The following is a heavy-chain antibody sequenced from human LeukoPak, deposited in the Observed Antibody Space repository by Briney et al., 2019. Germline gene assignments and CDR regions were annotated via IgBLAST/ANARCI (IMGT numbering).Heavy chain of an antibody. J-gene: IGHJ5*02. CDR3: ARDGGTRLGFDP. CDR2: VSPGGST. Sequence: SETLSLTCAMHSESSGGDDWTWIRQPPGKGLEWIGEVSPGGSTRYNPSLRSRVTISLDTSRSRFSLRLSSVTAAVTGVYYCARDGGTRLGFDPWGQGTLVTVSS. D-gene: IGHD3-16*01. V-gene: IGHV4-34*01. CDR1: SESSGGDD.